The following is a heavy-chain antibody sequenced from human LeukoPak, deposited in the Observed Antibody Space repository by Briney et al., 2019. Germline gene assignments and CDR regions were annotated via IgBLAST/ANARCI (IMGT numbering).Heavy chain of an antibody. Sequence: GESLRLSCAASGFTFSSYGMHWVRQAPGKGLEWVAVISYDGSNKYYADSVKGRFTISRDNSKNTLYLQMNSLRAEDTAVYYCARDGRRRDGYNWMYYFDYWGQGTLVTVSS. CDR1: GFTFSSYG. CDR2: ISYDGSNK. D-gene: IGHD5-24*01. CDR3: ARDGRRRDGYNWMYYFDY. J-gene: IGHJ4*02. V-gene: IGHV3-30*03.